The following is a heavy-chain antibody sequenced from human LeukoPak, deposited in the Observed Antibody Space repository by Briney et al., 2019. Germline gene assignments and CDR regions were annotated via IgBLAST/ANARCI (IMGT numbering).Heavy chain of an antibody. CDR3: TRGGSNFDY. Sequence: SETLSLTCTVSGGSNSSYYWSWVRQPPEKGLEWIGYIYYSGSTNYNPSLKSRVTISVDTSKNQFSLQLTSVTAADTAVYFCTRGGSNFDYWGQGTLVTVSS. J-gene: IGHJ4*02. CDR1: GGSNSSYY. D-gene: IGHD3-10*01. V-gene: IGHV4-59*01. CDR2: IYYSGST.